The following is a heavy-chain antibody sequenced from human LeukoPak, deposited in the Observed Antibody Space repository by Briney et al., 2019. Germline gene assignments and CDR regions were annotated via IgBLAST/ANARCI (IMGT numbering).Heavy chain of an antibody. CDR3: ERQVYRRPHAFDI. V-gene: IGHV4-59*08. Sequence: SQTLSLTCTVSGASISTYFWSWIRQPPGKELEWIGDIYSSGSTNYNPSPNTRVTIAVDTAKNQVSLKLSSVTAADTALYYCERQVYRRPHAFDIWQQGPVVTVS. CDR1: GASISTYF. D-gene: IGHD1-26*01. CDR2: IYSSGST. J-gene: IGHJ3*02.